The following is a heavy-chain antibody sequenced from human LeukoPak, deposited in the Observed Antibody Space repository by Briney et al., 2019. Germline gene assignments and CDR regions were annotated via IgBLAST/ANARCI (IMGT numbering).Heavy chain of an antibody. D-gene: IGHD3-22*01. J-gene: IGHJ6*03. CDR2: IYYSGST. CDR3: ARVAYDSSGYYLDYYYMDV. CDR1: GGSISSSTYY. V-gene: IGHV4-39*07. Sequence: SETLSLTCTVSGGSISSSTYYWGWIRQPPGKGLEWIGSIYYSGSTYYNPSLKSRVTISVDTSKNQFSLKLSSVTAADTAVYYCARVAYDSSGYYLDYYYMDVWGKGTTVTVSS.